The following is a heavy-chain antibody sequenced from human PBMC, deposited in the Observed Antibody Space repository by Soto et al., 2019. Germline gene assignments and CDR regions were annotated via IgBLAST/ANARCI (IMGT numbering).Heavy chain of an antibody. D-gene: IGHD2-2*02. CDR1: GGSISSYY. Sequence: PSETLSLTCTVSGGSISSYYWSWIRQPPRKGLEWIGYIYHSGSTNYNPSLQSRLTISVDTSKNQFSLTLSSVTAADTAMYYCARHAAPAALHLFDYWGQATHVTVAS. CDR3: ARHAAPAALHLFDY. J-gene: IGHJ4*02. CDR2: IYHSGST. V-gene: IGHV4-59*08.